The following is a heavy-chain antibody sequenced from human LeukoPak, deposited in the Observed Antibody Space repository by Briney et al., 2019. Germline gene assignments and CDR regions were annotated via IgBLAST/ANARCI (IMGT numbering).Heavy chain of an antibody. CDR3: ATDVLGFGP. D-gene: IGHD2/OR15-2a*01. Sequence: ASVKVSCKVSGSTFTELAMHWVRQAPGEGLEWMGGFDPEDGEADYAQKFQGRVTMTEDTSTDTVYMELSSLRSEDTAVYYCATDVLGFGPWGQGTLVTVSS. CDR1: GSTFTELA. CDR2: FDPEDGEA. V-gene: IGHV1-24*01. J-gene: IGHJ5*02.